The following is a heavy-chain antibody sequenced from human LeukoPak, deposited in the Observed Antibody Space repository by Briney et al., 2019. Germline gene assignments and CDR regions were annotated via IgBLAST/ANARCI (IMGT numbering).Heavy chain of an antibody. D-gene: IGHD2/OR15-2a*01. CDR2: IRYDGSNK. CDR3: AKGGLYGEDYFDY. Sequence: GGSLRLSCVASGFTFSSYGMHWVRQAPGKGLEWVAFIRYDGSNKYYADSVKGRFTISRDNSKNTLYLQMNSLRAEDTAVYYCAKGGLYGEDYFDYWGQGTLVTVSS. V-gene: IGHV3-30*02. CDR1: GFTFSSYG. J-gene: IGHJ4*02.